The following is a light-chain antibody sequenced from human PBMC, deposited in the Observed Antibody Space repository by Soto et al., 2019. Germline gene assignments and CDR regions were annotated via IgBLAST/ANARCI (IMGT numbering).Light chain of an antibody. J-gene: IGLJ1*01. V-gene: IGLV2-14*03. CDR2: EVS. CDR1: SSDVGGYNY. Sequence: QSVLTQPASVSGSPGQSITISCTGTSSDVGGYNYVSWYQQHPGKGPKLMIYEVSNRPSGVSNRFSGSKSGNTATLTISGLQAEDEADYYCSSYTSTTTRVFGTGAKVIVL. CDR3: SSYTSTTTRV.